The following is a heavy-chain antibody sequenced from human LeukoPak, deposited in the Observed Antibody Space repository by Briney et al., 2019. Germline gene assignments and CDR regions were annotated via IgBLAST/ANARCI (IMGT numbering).Heavy chain of an antibody. V-gene: IGHV3-30*02. CDR1: GLTSSSFA. CDR3: ARDGGGYFFDY. CDR2: IRYDGSSK. Sequence: GGSLRLSCAASGLTSSSFAMHWVPRAPGKGLEWVAFIRYDGSSKYYADSVKGRFTISRDNSKNTLYLQMNSLRTEDTAVYYCARDGGGYFFDYWGQGTLVTVSS. D-gene: IGHD3-22*01. J-gene: IGHJ4*02.